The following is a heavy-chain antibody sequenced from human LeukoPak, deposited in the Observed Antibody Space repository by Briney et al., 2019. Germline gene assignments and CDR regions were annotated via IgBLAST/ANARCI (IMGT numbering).Heavy chain of an antibody. D-gene: IGHD2-15*01. CDR3: ARDSGIVVVVAATSGGDY. CDR2: ISAYNGNT. V-gene: IGHV1-18*01. J-gene: IGHJ4*02. CDR1: GYTFTRYG. Sequence: ASVKVSCKASGYTFTRYGISWVRQAPGQGLEWMGWISAYNGNTNYAQKLQGRVTMTTDTSTSTAYMELRSLRSDDTAVYYCARDSGIVVVVAATSGGDYWGRGTLVTVSS.